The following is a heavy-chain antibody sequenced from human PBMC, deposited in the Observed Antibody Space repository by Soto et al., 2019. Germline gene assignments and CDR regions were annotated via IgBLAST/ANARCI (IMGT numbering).Heavy chain of an antibody. J-gene: IGHJ4*02. CDR3: SRVPDY. D-gene: IGHD2-2*01. CDR1: GRSISSGSYS. V-gene: IGHV4-30-2*01. CDR2: MYHSGST. Sequence: SGTLSLTCAVSGRSISSGSYSWSWIRQPPGKGLEWIGYMYHSGSTYYNPSLKSRVTISIDRSKNQFSLKLSSVTAADTAVYYCSRVPDYWGQGSLVTVSS.